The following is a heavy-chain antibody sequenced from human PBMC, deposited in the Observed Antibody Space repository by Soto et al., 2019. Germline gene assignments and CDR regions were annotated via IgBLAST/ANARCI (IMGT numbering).Heavy chain of an antibody. D-gene: IGHD3-10*01. Sequence: GGSLRLSCAASGFTFSSYAMSWVRQAPGKGLEWVSDISGSGGSTYYADSVKGRFTISRDNSKNTLYLQMNSLRAEDTAVYYCAKSSPSSYYGSGSQFDYWGQGTLVTVSS. V-gene: IGHV3-23*01. CDR3: AKSSPSSYYGSGSQFDY. CDR2: ISGSGGST. J-gene: IGHJ4*02. CDR1: GFTFSSYA.